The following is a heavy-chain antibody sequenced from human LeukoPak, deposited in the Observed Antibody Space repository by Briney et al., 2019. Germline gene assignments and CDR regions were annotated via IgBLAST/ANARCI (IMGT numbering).Heavy chain of an antibody. J-gene: IGHJ4*02. CDR3: ARGSWSAADTNIDY. D-gene: IGHD6-13*01. CDR1: GFTFSSHA. Sequence: GGCLRLSCAASGFTFSSHAMSWVRQGPGKGLVWVSCINSDGSRTTYADSVKGRFTISRDNAKNTLYLQMNTLRVEDTAVYYCARGSWSAADTNIDYWGQGTLVTVSS. V-gene: IGHV3-74*01. CDR2: INSDGSRT.